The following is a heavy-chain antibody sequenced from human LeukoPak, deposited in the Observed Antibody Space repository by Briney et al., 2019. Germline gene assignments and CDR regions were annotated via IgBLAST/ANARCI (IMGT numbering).Heavy chain of an antibody. CDR1: GGSISGSTSS. CDR3: ARGGTTVTNYYFDY. V-gene: IGHV4-39*01. Sequence: PSETLSLTCTVSGGSISGSTSSWGWIRQPPGKGLEWIGTIHYTGNTYYSPSLKSRVTISVDSSKNQFSLKLSSVAAADTAVYYCARGGTTVTNYYFDYWGRGTLVTVSS. J-gene: IGHJ4*02. CDR2: IHYTGNT. D-gene: IGHD4-17*01.